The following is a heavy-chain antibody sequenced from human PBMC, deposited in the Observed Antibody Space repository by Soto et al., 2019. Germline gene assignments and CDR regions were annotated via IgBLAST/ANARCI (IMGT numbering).Heavy chain of an antibody. D-gene: IGHD3-10*01. CDR2: IYYSGST. J-gene: IGHJ3*01. Sequence: QVQLQESGPGLVKPSETLSLTCTVSGGSISSYYWSWIRQPPGKGLEWIGYIYYSGSTKYNPSLKSRVTISVDTSKNRFSRGLSSVPAADTAVYYCGRVWGGAFDFWGKGTMVTVSS. CDR3: GRVWGGAFDF. CDR1: GGSISSYY. V-gene: IGHV4-59*01.